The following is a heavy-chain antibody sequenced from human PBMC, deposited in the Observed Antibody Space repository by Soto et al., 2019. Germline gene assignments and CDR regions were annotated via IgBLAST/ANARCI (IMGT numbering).Heavy chain of an antibody. CDR2: NYYSGST. Sequence: QLQLQESGPGLVKPSETLSLTCTVSGGSISSSSYYWGWIRQPPGKGLEWIGSNYYSGSTYYNPSLKSRGTFSVDTAKNQCSLKGSSVTAADTAVYYRARRGGELSFFHYYDYMDVWGKGTTVTVSS. J-gene: IGHJ6*03. D-gene: IGHD3-16*02. V-gene: IGHV4-39*01. CDR1: GGSISSSSYY. CDR3: ARRGGELSFFHYYDYMDV.